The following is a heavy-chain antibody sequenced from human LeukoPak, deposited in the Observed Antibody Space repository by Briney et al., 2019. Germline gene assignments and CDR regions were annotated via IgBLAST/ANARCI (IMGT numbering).Heavy chain of an antibody. D-gene: IGHD3-16*01. V-gene: IGHV1-2*02. CDR3: ARASLRLGEFGY. CDR1: GYTFTRYY. J-gene: IGHJ4*02. Sequence: ASVKVSCKASGYTFTRYYMHGVRQAPGQGLDGMGWINPNSGGTNYAQKLQGRVTMTRDTSISTAYMELSRLRSDDTAVYYCARASLRLGEFGYWGQGTLVTVSS. CDR2: INPNSGGT.